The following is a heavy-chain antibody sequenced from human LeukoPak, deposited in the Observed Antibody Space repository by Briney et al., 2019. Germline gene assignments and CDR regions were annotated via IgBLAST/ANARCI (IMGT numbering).Heavy chain of an antibody. V-gene: IGHV1-24*01. CDR2: FDPEDGET. D-gene: IGHD3-22*01. CDR3: ATNFPRYSSGYYPNAFDI. CDR1: GYTLTELS. Sequence: ASVKVSCKVSGYTLTELSMHWVRQAPGKGLEWMGGFDPEDGETIYARKFQGRVTMTEDTSTDTAYMELSSLRSEDTAVYYCATNFPRYSSGYYPNAFDIWGQGTMVTVSS. J-gene: IGHJ3*02.